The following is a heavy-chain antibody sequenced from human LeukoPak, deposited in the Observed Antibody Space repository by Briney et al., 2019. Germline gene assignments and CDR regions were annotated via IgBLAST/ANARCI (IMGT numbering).Heavy chain of an antibody. D-gene: IGHD6-6*01. CDR3: ARLLIRLYYFDY. Sequence: GESLKISCEASGYSFANKWIGWVRQMPGKGLEWMGIIYPRDSDTRYSPSFQGRVTISADKSISTAYLQWSSLKASDTAMYYCARLLIRLYYFDYWGQGTLVTVSS. CDR1: GYSFANKW. V-gene: IGHV5-51*01. CDR2: IYPRDSDT. J-gene: IGHJ4*02.